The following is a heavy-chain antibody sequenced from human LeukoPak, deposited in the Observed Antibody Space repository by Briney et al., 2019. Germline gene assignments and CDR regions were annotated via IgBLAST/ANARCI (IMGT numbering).Heavy chain of an antibody. J-gene: IGHJ4*02. Sequence: GGSLRLSWAASGFTFNSYWMHWVRQAPGKGLVWVSRINIDGSNTNYADSVKGRFTISRDNAKNTLYLQMDSLRAEDTAVYYCARSLGGAYDYWGQGTLVTVSS. CDR2: INIDGSNT. CDR3: ARSLGGAYDY. V-gene: IGHV3-74*01. D-gene: IGHD1-26*01. CDR1: GFTFNSYW.